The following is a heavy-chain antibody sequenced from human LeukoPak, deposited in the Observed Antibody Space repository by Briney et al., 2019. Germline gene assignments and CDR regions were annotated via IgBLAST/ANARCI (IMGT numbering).Heavy chain of an antibody. V-gene: IGHV1-2*02. CDR2: INPNSGGT. J-gene: IGHJ4*02. CDR3: ARGVSSRLFDY. Sequence: ASVKVSCKASGDTFTGYYMHWVRQAPGQGLEWMGWINPNSGGTNYAPKFQGRVTMTRDTSISTAYMELSRLRSDDTAVYYCARGVSSRLFDYWGQGTLVTVSS. CDR1: GDTFTGYY. D-gene: IGHD6-13*01.